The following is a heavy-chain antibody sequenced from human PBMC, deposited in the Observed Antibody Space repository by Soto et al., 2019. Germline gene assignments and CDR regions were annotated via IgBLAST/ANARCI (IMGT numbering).Heavy chain of an antibody. CDR1: GYTFTSYG. D-gene: IGHD2-2*01. CDR3: ARDSVVPAAIEYFQH. J-gene: IGHJ1*01. V-gene: IGHV1-18*01. Sequence: ASVKVSCKASGYTFTSYGISWVRQAPGQGLEWMGWISAYNGNTNYAQKLQGRVTMTTDTSTSTAYMELRSLRSDDTAVYYCARDSVVPAAIEYFQHWGQGTLVTVSS. CDR2: ISAYNGNT.